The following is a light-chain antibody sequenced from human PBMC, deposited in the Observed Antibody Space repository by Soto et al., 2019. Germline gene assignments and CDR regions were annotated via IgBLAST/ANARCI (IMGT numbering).Light chain of an antibody. CDR2: DAS. V-gene: IGKV3-11*01. J-gene: IGKJ5*01. CDR3: QQYGSSPP. Sequence: EIVLTQSPATLSLSPGERATLSFRASQTISSYLLWYQQKPGQAPRLLIYDASNRATGIPARFSGSGSETDFTLTISSLEPEDFAVYYCQQYGSSPPFGQGTRLEIK. CDR1: QTISSY.